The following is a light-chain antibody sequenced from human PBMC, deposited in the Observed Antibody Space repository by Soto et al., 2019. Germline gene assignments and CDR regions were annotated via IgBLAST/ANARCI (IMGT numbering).Light chain of an antibody. CDR3: QQYYEWPRGT. J-gene: IGKJ1*01. V-gene: IGKV3-15*01. CDR1: QSVSSN. Sequence: EVVMTKDKATLSVSPGGGAALSCRSSQSVSSNLAWYQQKPGQAPRLLIYSASTRATGIPARFSGSGSGTEFTLTISSLQSGDAAVYYCQQYYEWPRGTFGQGTKVDI. CDR2: SAS.